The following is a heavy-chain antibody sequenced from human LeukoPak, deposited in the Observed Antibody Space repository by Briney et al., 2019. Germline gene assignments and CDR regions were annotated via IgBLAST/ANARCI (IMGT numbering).Heavy chain of an antibody. CDR1: GGSISSYY. V-gene: IGHV4-59*01. D-gene: IGHD3-22*01. J-gene: IGHJ4*02. CDR2: IYYSGST. Sequence: SETLSLTCTVSGGSISSYYWSWIRQPPGKGLEWIGYIYYSGSTNYNPSLKSRVTISVDTSKNQFSLKLSSVTAADTAVYYCARSTPLADYHDSSGYYTPGYYFDYWGQGTLVTVSS. CDR3: ARSTPLADYHDSSGYYTPGYYFDY.